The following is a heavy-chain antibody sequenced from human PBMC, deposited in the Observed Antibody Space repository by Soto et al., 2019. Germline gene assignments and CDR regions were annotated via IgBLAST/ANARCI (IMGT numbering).Heavy chain of an antibody. D-gene: IGHD4-4*01. J-gene: IGHJ4*02. Sequence: SETLSLTCRVSGGSISSRTFWWAWIRQPPGKGLEWIGDMYYSGSSYSSPSLKSRVTLSVDTSKNQLSLKLNSVTAADTAVYYCAXHPRDDYNYGGSGIFDYWGQGTLVTVSS. CDR2: MYYSGSS. CDR3: AXHPRDDYNYGGSGIFDY. V-gene: IGHV4-39*01. CDR1: GGSISSRTFW.